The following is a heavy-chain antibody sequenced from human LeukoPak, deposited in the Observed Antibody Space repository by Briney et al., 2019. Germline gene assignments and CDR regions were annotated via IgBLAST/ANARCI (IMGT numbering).Heavy chain of an antibody. CDR2: ISGSGGST. Sequence: GGSLRLSCGTSGFRFSSYAMSWVRQAPGKGLEWVSSISGSGGSTYYTDSVKGRFAISRDNSKSTLYLQMNSLGTDDTALYYCVKGGQNYDFWRFDYWGQGTLVTASS. V-gene: IGHV3-23*01. CDR1: GFRFSSYA. J-gene: IGHJ4*02. D-gene: IGHD3-3*01. CDR3: VKGGQNYDFWRFDY.